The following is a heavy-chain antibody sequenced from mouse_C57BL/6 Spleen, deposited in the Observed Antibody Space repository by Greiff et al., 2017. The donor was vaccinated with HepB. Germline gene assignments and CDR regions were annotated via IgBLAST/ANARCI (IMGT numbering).Heavy chain of an antibody. D-gene: IGHD3-2*02. J-gene: IGHJ4*01. Sequence: QVQLKQPGPELVKPGASVKISCKASGYAFSSSWMNWVKQRPGKGLEWIGRIYPGDGDTNYNGKFKGKATLTADKSSSTAYMQLSSLTSEDSAVYFCARSQAVLYAMDYWGQGTSVTVSS. V-gene: IGHV1-82*01. CDR3: ARSQAVLYAMDY. CDR2: IYPGDGDT. CDR1: GYAFSSSW.